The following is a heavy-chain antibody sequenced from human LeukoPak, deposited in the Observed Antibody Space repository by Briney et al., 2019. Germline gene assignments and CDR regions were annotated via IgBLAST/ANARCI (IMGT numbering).Heavy chain of an antibody. D-gene: IGHD1-7*01. V-gene: IGHV4-61*01. CDR3: ARAYNRNYADY. Sequence: PSQTPSLTCAVSLGAPSTVVVSWGRQPPGKGLEWIGYIYYSGTTNHNPSLRSRVTRSLDTSKNQFSLRLSSVTAADTAVYFCARAYNRNYADYWGQGILVTVSS. CDR1: GAPSTVVVS. CDR2: IYYSGTT. J-gene: IGHJ4*02.